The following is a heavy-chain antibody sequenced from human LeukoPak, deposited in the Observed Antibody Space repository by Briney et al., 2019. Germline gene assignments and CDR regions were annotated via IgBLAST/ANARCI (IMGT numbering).Heavy chain of an antibody. CDR2: IYTSGST. V-gene: IGHV4-4*09. CDR1: GSSISSYY. D-gene: IGHD6-13*01. Sequence: SETLSLTCTVSGSSISSYYWSWIRQPPGKGLEWIGYIYTSGSTNYNPSLKRRVTISVDTSKNQFSLKLSSVTAADTAVYYCARGLIAAAGWFDPWGQGTLVTVSS. J-gene: IGHJ5*02. CDR3: ARGLIAAAGWFDP.